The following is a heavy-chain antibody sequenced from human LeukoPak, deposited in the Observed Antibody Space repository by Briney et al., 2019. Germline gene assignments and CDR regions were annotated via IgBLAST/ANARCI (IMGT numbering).Heavy chain of an antibody. J-gene: IGHJ4*02. V-gene: IGHV1-69*13. CDR1: GGTFSSYA. CDR2: IIPIFGTA. D-gene: IGHD3-10*01. Sequence: SVKVSCKASGGTFSSYAISWVRQAPGQGLEWMGGIIPIFGTANYAQKLQGRVTITADESTSTAYMELSSLRSEDTAVYYCALLPQGMVRGVTDYWGQGTLVTVSS. CDR3: ALLPQGMVRGVTDY.